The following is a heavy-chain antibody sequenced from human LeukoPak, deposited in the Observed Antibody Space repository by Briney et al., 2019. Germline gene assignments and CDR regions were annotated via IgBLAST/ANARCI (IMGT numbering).Heavy chain of an antibody. V-gene: IGHV4-38-2*02. CDR3: AKNIDYSLVH. Sequence: PSETLSLTCTVSGYSIRSGYYWGWIRQPPGKGLEWIGSIYHSGSTYYNPSLKSRVTISVDTSKNQLSLRLNSVTAADTAVYFCAKNIDYSLVHWGPGTLVTVSS. D-gene: IGHD4-11*01. J-gene: IGHJ4*02. CDR1: GYSIRSGYY. CDR2: IYHSGST.